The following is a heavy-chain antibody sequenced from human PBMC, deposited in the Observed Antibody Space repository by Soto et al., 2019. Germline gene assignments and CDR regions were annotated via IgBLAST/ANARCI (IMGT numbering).Heavy chain of an antibody. Sequence: QVQLVESGGGVVQPGRSLRLSCAGSGFTFSNYAMHWVRQAPGKGLEWMAIISCDGSKGYYADAVRGRFTISKEKSKNTLYLEMHSLRGKDTADYYRARDTGCGADRYYYGVEVWGHGTTVTVSS. CDR3: ARDTGCGADRYYYGVEV. CDR1: GFTFSNYA. V-gene: IGHV3-30*01. CDR2: ISCDGSKG. D-gene: IGHD2-21*02. J-gene: IGHJ6*02.